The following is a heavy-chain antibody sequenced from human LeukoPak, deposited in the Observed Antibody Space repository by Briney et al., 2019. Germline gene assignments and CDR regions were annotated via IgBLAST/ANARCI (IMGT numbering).Heavy chain of an antibody. CDR2: IYTSGSS. CDR1: GGSTSSYS. J-gene: IGHJ5*02. CDR3: ARGIANGWFDP. Sequence: SETLSLTCTVSGGSTSSYSWSWIRQPAGKGLEWIGRIYTSGSSDSNPSLKSRVTMSVDTSKNQSSLKLSSVTAADTAVYFCARGIANGWFDPWGQGALVTVSS. V-gene: IGHV4-4*07.